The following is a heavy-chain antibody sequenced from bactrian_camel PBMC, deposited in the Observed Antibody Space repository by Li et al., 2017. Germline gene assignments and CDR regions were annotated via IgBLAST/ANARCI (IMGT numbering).Heavy chain of an antibody. V-gene: IGHV3S40*01. CDR3: VKCNSEYAFAS. Sequence: VQLVESGGGSVQPGGSLRLSCAASGFTFSSYDMYWVRQPPGKGLEWVSTINSGGGLTTYADSLKGRSTISRDNAKNTVFLHMNSLKPEDTAVYYCVKCNSEYAFASWGQGTQVTVS. CDR1: GFTFSSYD. J-gene: IGHJ6*01. CDR2: INSGGGLT. D-gene: IGHD4*01.